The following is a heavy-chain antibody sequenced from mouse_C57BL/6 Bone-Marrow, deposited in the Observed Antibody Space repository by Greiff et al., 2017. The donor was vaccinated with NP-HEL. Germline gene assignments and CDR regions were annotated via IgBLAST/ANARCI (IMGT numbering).Heavy chain of an antibody. D-gene: IGHD1-1*01. CDR3: ARQDCGSSYDFDY. CDR2: ISSGSSTI. J-gene: IGHJ2*01. Sequence: EVHLVESGGGLVKPGGSLKLSCAASGFTFSDYGMHWVRQAPEKGLEWVAYISSGSSTIYYADTVKGRFTISRDNAKNTLFLQMTSLRSEETAMYYCARQDCGSSYDFDYWGQGTTLTVSS. V-gene: IGHV5-17*01. CDR1: GFTFSDYG.